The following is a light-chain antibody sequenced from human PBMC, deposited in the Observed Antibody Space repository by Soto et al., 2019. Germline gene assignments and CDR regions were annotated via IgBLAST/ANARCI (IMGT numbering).Light chain of an antibody. Sequence: DIQMTQSASSLAASVGDRVTMACRAIQSVSNYLNWYQQKPGKPPRLLIYTVSSLQSGVPSRFSGSGSGTDFTLTISSLQPEDVATYYGQRTYNAPPRITFGQGTRLEI. CDR3: QRTYNAPPRIT. J-gene: IGKJ5*01. CDR1: QSVSNY. CDR2: TVS. V-gene: IGKV1-39*01.